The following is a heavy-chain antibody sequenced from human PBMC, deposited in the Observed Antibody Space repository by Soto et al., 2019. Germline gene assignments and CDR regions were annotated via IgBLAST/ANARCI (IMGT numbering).Heavy chain of an antibody. CDR1: GGTFSSYA. V-gene: IGHV1-69*12. Sequence: QVQLVQSGAEVKKPGSSVKVSCKASGGTFSSYAISWVRQAPGQGLEWMGGIIPIFGTANYAQKFQGRVTITADESTSTAYMELSSLRSEDTAVYYCARFRRGHNYYDSSGYYWGDAFDIWGQGTMVTVSS. CDR2: IIPIFGTA. J-gene: IGHJ3*02. D-gene: IGHD3-22*01. CDR3: ARFRRGHNYYDSSGYYWGDAFDI.